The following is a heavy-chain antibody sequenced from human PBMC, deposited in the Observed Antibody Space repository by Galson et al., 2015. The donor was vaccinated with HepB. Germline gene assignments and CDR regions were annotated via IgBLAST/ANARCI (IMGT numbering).Heavy chain of an antibody. D-gene: IGHD6-13*01. Sequence: SLRLSCAASGFTFSSYGMHWVRQAPGKGLEWVAVIWYDGSNKYYADSVKGRFTISRDNSKNTLYLQMNSLRAEDTAVYYCARPYSSSSAFDIWGQGTMVTVSS. CDR2: IWYDGSNK. CDR1: GFTFSSYG. V-gene: IGHV3-33*01. CDR3: ARPYSSSSAFDI. J-gene: IGHJ3*02.